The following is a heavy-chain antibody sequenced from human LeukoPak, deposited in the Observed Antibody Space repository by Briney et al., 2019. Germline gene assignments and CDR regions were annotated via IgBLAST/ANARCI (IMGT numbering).Heavy chain of an antibody. J-gene: IGHJ5*02. V-gene: IGHV3-21*01. D-gene: IGHD4-17*01. CDR2: ISSSGSYI. CDR1: GFSFTSCA. Sequence: GGSLRLSCAASGFSFTSCAMNWVRQAPGKGLEWVSSISSSGSYIYYADSVKGRFTISRDNAKNSLYLQMNSLRAEDTAVYYCARDGDYVSPPAWGPGTLVAVSS. CDR3: ARDGDYVSPPA.